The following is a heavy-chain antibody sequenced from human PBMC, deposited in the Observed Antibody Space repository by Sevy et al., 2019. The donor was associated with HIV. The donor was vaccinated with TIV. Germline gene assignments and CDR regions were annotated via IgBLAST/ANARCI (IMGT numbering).Heavy chain of an antibody. Sequence: GGSLRLSCAASGFIFDDYAMHWVRQAPGKGLEWVSGITWNSDTIGYADSVKGRFTISRDNAKNSLYLQMNSLRLEDSALYYCAKDIVVVPATSSGYFDLWGRGTLVTVSS. V-gene: IGHV3-9*01. J-gene: IGHJ2*01. D-gene: IGHD2-2*01. CDR3: AKDIVVVPATSSGYFDL. CDR1: GFIFDDYA. CDR2: ITWNSDTI.